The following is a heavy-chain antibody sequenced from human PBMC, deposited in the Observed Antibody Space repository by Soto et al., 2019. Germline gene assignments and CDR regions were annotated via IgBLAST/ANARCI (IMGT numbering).Heavy chain of an antibody. D-gene: IGHD4-4*01. CDR2: ISAYNGNT. CDR3: ARDIRTTVRYYYYGMDV. CDR1: GYTFTSYG. Sequence: ASVNVSCKASGYTFTSYGISWVRQAPVQVLEWMGWISAYNGNTNYAQKLQGRVTMTTDTSTSTAYMELRSLRSDDTAVYYCARDIRTTVRYYYYGMDVWGQGTTVTVSS. J-gene: IGHJ6*02. V-gene: IGHV1-18*01.